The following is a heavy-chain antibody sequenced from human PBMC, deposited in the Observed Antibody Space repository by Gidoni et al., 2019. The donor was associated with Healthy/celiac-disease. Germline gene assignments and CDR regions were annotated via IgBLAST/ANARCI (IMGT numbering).Heavy chain of an antibody. CDR2: ISSSSSTI. CDR1: GFTFSSYS. J-gene: IGHJ6*03. Sequence: EVQLVESGGGLVQPGGSLSLSCAASGFTFSSYSMNWVRQAPGKGLEWVSYISSSSSTIYYADSVKGRFTISRDNAKNSLYLQMNSLRAEDTAVYYCARESRPAYYYYYYYMDVWGKGTTVTVSS. V-gene: IGHV3-48*01. CDR3: ARESRPAYYYYYYYMDV.